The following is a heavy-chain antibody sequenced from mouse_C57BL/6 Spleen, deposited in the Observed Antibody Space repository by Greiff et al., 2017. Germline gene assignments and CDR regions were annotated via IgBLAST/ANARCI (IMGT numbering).Heavy chain of an antibody. CDR2: ISYDGSN. D-gene: IGHD4-1*01. Sequence: EVKLMESGPGLVKPSQSLSLTCSVTGYSITSGYYWNWIRQFPGNKLEWMGYISYDGSNNYNPSLKNRISITRDTSKNQFFLKLNSVTTEDTATDDCARGTEIFDYWGQGTTLTVSS. V-gene: IGHV3-6*01. J-gene: IGHJ2*01. CDR1: GYSITSGYY. CDR3: ARGTEIFDY.